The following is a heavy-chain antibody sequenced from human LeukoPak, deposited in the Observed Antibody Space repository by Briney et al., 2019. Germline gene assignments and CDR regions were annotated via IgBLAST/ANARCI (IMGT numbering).Heavy chain of an antibody. CDR3: ARDPLAVAGISPNWFDP. Sequence: PSETLSLTCTVSGGSISSYYWSWIRQPAGKGLEWIGRIYTSGSTNYNPSLKRRVTMSLDTSKNQFSLNLSSVTAADTAVYYCARDPLAVAGISPNWFDPWGQGTLVTVSS. D-gene: IGHD6-19*01. J-gene: IGHJ5*02. CDR1: GGSISSYY. V-gene: IGHV4-4*07. CDR2: IYTSGST.